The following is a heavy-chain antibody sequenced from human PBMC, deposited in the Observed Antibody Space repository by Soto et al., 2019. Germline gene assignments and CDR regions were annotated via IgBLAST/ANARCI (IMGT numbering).Heavy chain of an antibody. CDR3: ARAVISGQHLVTGKGWFDP. CDR2: IYHSGST. J-gene: IGHJ5*02. Sequence: PSETLSLTCAVSGYSISSGYYWGWIRQPPGKGLEWIGSIYHSGSTYYNPSLKSRVTISVDTSKNQFSLKLSSVTAADTAVYYCARAVISGQHLVTGKGWFDPWGQGTLVTVSS. CDR1: GYSISSGYY. V-gene: IGHV4-38-2*01. D-gene: IGHD6-13*01.